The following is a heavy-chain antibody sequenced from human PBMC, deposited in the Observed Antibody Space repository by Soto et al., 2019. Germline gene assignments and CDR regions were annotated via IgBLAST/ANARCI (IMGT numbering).Heavy chain of an antibody. D-gene: IGHD2-8*02. CDR2: IFYSGPT. J-gene: IGHJ4*02. CDR3: ASSTASADLDY. V-gene: IGHV4-59*08. Sequence: QVQLQESGPGLVKPSESLSLTCTVSGGSITDNYWNWIRQPPGKGLEWIGYIFYSGPTTYNPSLTGRITISIDASKNQFSLNLRSVTAADTATYYCASSTASADLDYWGQGTLVTVSS. CDR1: GGSITDNY.